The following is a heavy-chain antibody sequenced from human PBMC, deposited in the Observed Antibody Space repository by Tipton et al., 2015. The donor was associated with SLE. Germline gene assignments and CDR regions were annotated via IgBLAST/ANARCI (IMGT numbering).Heavy chain of an antibody. CDR3: ARGTAKYQLILSDGFDM. CDR2: VSPGGNT. D-gene: IGHD2-2*01. Sequence: GLVKPSETLSLNCSVSPGSMNSHDDYWGWIRQTPEKGLEWIGGVSPGGNTHHNPSLKSRITVSLDTSRNEFSLKLTSVTAADTAVYYCARGTAKYQLILSDGFDMWGQGTMVTVSS. J-gene: IGHJ3*02. CDR1: PGSMNSHDDY. V-gene: IGHV4-39*07.